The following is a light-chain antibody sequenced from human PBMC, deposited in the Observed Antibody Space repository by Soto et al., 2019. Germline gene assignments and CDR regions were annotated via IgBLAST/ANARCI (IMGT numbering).Light chain of an antibody. J-gene: IGKJ4*01. CDR1: HDISTY. CDR3: QKYNSAPLT. CDR2: EAS. V-gene: IGKV1-9*01. Sequence: DIQLTQSPSLLSASVGDRVTITCRASHDISTYLAWYQQKPGKAPKLMIYEASTLQSGVPSRFSGSGSGTEFTLTISGLLPEDFATYHCQKYNSAPLTFGGGTKVDIK.